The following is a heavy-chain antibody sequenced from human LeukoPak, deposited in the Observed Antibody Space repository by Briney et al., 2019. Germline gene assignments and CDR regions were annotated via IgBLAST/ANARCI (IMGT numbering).Heavy chain of an antibody. J-gene: IGHJ3*02. CDR2: INPNSAHT. CDR1: RYTFTDYD. V-gene: IGHV1-8*03. D-gene: IGHD6-19*01. Sequence: GASVEVSCKTSRYTFTDYDIHWVRQAPGHGREWMGWINPNSAHTNYTQKLKGRVTFTRDISLGIVYMELSGLTSEDGAGYFCARGGCGQTKLAFDIWGQGTLVAVSS. CDR3: ARGGCGQTKLAFDI.